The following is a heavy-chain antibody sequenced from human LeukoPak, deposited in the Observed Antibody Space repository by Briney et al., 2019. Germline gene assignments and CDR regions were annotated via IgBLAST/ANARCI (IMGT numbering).Heavy chain of an antibody. CDR1: GYTFTSYD. J-gene: IGHJ4*02. CDR2: MNPDNGNT. Sequence: ASVKVSCKASGYTFTSYDINWVRQATGQGLEWMGWMNPDNGNTGYAQIFQGRVTMTRDTSISTAYLELSSLRSEDTAVYYCARGTTRNYGDFDYWGQGTLVTVSS. D-gene: IGHD1-26*01. CDR3: ARGTTRNYGDFDY. V-gene: IGHV1-8*01.